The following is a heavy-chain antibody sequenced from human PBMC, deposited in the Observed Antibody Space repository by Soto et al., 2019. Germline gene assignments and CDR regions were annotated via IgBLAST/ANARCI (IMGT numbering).Heavy chain of an antibody. Sequence: TLSLTCTVSGGSISSGGYYWSWIRQHPGKGLEWIGYIYYSGSTYYNPSLKSRVTISVDTSKNQFSLKLSSVTAADTAVYYCARWYYYDSSGYYTGFDYWGQGTLVTVSS. CDR1: GGSISSGGYY. J-gene: IGHJ4*02. CDR3: ARWYYYDSSGYYTGFDY. D-gene: IGHD3-22*01. V-gene: IGHV4-31*03. CDR2: IYYSGST.